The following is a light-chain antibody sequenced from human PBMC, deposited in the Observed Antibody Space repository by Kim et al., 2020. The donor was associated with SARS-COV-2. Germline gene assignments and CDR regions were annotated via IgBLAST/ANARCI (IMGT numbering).Light chain of an antibody. J-gene: IGLJ2*01. Sequence: QSALTQPASVSGSPGQSITISCIGTNSDVGAYNFVYWYQQHTGKAPKVIIYDVNNRPSGVSNRFSGSKSGDTASLTISGLQPEDEADYYCSSYTLTNTLVFGGGTKVTVL. CDR1: NSDVGAYNF. CDR2: DVN. V-gene: IGLV2-14*03. CDR3: SSYTLTNTLV.